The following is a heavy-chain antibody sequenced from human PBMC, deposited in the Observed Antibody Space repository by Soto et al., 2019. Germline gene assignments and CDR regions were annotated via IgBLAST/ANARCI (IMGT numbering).Heavy chain of an antibody. Sequence: GGSLRLSCVASGFTFTNYWMHWVRQAPGKGLVWVSYINSDGTNTNYADSVKGRFTISRDNAKNTLYLQMNSLRVEDTALYYCTRAGRYSYGSWFDPWGQGTLVTVSS. CDR1: GFTFTNYW. D-gene: IGHD5-18*01. CDR3: TRAGRYSYGSWFDP. J-gene: IGHJ5*02. V-gene: IGHV3-74*01. CDR2: INSDGTNT.